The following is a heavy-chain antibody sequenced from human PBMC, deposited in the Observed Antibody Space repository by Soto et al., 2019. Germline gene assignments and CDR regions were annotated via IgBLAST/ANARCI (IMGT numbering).Heavy chain of an antibody. V-gene: IGHV3-48*01. D-gene: IGHD3-22*01. CDR3: VRDDRWAFDI. Sequence: GGSLSLSCAASGFSFRSYSMNWVRQAPGKGLEWVSYISVGSGSIFYADSVKGRFTISRDDAKNSLYLQMNTLRGEDTAVYYCVRDDRWAFDIWGQGTMVTVSS. CDR1: GFSFRSYS. J-gene: IGHJ3*02. CDR2: ISVGSGSI.